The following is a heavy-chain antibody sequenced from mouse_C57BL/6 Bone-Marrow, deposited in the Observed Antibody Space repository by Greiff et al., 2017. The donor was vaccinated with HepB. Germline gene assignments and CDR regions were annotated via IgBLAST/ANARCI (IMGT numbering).Heavy chain of an antibody. CDR3: AIYYGYDGFAY. CDR1: GFNIKDDD. V-gene: IGHV1-81*01. CDR2: IDPGSGDT. D-gene: IGHD2-2*01. J-gene: IGHJ3*01. Sequence: VQLQQSGAELVRPGASVKLSCKASGFNIKDDDMRWVKQRTEQGLEWIGGIDPGSGDTYYNEKFKGKATMTADTSSSTAYLELRSLTSEDSAVYFCAIYYGYDGFAYWGQGTPLTVS.